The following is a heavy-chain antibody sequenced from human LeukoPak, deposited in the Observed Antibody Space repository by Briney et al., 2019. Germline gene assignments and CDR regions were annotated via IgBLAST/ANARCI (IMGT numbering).Heavy chain of an antibody. V-gene: IGHV4-34*01. D-gene: IGHD3-9*01. CDR2: IHYTGAT. CDR3: ARGNILTGYCFDF. Sequence: PSETLSLTCAVYGGSITGYYWSWIRQTPGRALEWVGEIHYTGATSYNPSLKSRATISTDTSKNQFSLRLSSVTAADTAVYYCARGNILTGYCFDFWGQGALVTVSS. J-gene: IGHJ4*02. CDR1: GGSITGYY.